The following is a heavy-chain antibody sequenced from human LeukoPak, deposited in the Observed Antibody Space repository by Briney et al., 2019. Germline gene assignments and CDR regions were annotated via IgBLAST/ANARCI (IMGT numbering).Heavy chain of an antibody. V-gene: IGHV5-51*01. Sequence: GESLKIFCRASGYLFTNYWIGWVRQMPGRGLEWMGIIYPGDSETRYSPSFQGQVTISADKSISTAYLQWSRLEASDTAIYYCARHLHLVGYYMDVWGKGTTVTVSS. CDR2: IYPGDSET. CDR3: ARHLHLVGYYMDV. D-gene: IGHD2-15*01. J-gene: IGHJ6*03. CDR1: GYLFTNYW.